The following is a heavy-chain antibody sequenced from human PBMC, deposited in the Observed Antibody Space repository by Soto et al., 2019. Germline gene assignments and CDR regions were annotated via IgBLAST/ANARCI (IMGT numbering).Heavy chain of an antibody. CDR1: GGSLSGGTNY. J-gene: IGHJ5*02. CDR3: AREVVTIFGVVTRRFDP. CDR2: IYDRGST. D-gene: IGHD3-3*01. Sequence: SETLSLTCTVSGGSLSGGTNYWSWVRQSPGKEMEWIGYIYDRGSTKYNPSLKSRVTISQDTSKNQFSLKLSSVTAADTAVYYCAREVVTIFGVVTRRFDPWGQGTLVTVSS. V-gene: IGHV4-61*01.